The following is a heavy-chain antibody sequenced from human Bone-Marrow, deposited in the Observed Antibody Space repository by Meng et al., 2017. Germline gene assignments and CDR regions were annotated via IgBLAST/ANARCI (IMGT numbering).Heavy chain of an antibody. CDR2: IYYSGST. CDR3: ARKTIAAAIDY. J-gene: IGHJ4*02. V-gene: IGHV4-39*07. CDR1: GGSISSSSYY. Sequence: ESLKISCTVSGGSISSSSYYWGWIRQPPGKGLEWIGSIYYSGSTYYNPSLKSRVTISVDTSKNQFSLKLSSVTAADTAVYYCARKTIAAAIDYWGQGTLVT. D-gene: IGHD6-13*01.